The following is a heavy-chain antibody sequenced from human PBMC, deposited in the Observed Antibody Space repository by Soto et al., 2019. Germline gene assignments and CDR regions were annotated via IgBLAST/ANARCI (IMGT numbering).Heavy chain of an antibody. D-gene: IGHD6-13*01. Sequence: QVQLVQSGAEVKKPGASVKVSCKASGYTFTSYYMHWVRQSPGQVLEWMGIINPSGGSTSYAQKFQGILTMTSATLKSTVDMERSRLRSEDTAVYYVAISIAAAVYLRITYSYYGMEVWCQGTTVTVS. CDR3: AISIAAAVYLRITYSYYGMEV. J-gene: IGHJ6*02. V-gene: IGHV1-46*03. CDR1: GYTFTSYY. CDR2: INPSGGST.